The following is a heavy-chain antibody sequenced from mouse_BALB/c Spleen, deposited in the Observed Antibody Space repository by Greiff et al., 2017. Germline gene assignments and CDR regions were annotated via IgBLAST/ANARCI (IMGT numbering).Heavy chain of an antibody. D-gene: IGHD1-1*01. CDR3: ARRLLRYVDY. Sequence: EVKLVESGGGLVQPGGSRKLSCAASGFTFSSYAMSWVRQTPEKRLEWVASISSGGSTYYPDSVKGRFTISRDNARNILYLQMSSLRSEDTAMYYCARRLLRYVDYWGQGTTLTVSS. CDR2: ISSGGST. CDR1: GFTFSSYA. J-gene: IGHJ2*01. V-gene: IGHV5-6-5*01.